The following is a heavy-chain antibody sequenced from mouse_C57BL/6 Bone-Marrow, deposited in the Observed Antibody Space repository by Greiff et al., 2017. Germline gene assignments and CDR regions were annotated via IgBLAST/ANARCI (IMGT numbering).Heavy chain of an antibody. CDR1: GYTFTSYW. Sequence: QVQLQQPGAELVKPGASVKMSCKASGYTFTSYWITWVKQRPGQGLEWIGDIYPGSGSTNYNEKFKSKATLTVDTSSSTAYMQISSRTSEDSAVYDCARGGYYDAMDYWGQGTSVTVSS. D-gene: IGHD2-4*01. CDR2: IYPGSGST. CDR3: ARGGYYDAMDY. V-gene: IGHV1-55*01. J-gene: IGHJ4*01.